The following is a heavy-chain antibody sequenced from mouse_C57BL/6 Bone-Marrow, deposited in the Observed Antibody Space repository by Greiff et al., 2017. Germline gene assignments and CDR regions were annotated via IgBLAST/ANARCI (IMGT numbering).Heavy chain of an antibody. CDR2: IYHRSGNT. CDR1: GCTFTSYG. V-gene: IGHV1-81*01. CDR3: ARFYYDYDGFAY. Sequence: VQLQQSGAELARPGASVKLSCKASGCTFTSYGISWVKQRTGQGLEWIGEIYHRSGNTSYNEQFNGKATLTADKSSSTAYMELRSLTSEDSAVYFCARFYYDYDGFAYWGQGTLVTVSA. D-gene: IGHD2-4*01. J-gene: IGHJ3*01.